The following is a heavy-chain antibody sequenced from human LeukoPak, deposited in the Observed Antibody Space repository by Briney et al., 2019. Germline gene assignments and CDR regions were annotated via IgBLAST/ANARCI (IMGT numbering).Heavy chain of an antibody. CDR1: GFTFSSYS. CDR2: ISSSSSYI. Sequence: GGSLRLSRAASGFTFSSYSMNWVRQAPGKGLEWVSSISSSSSYIYYADSLKGRFTISRDNAKNSLYLQMNSLRAEDTAVYYCAITIFGVVQPIPYYWGQGTLVTVSS. J-gene: IGHJ4*02. D-gene: IGHD3-3*01. CDR3: AITIFGVVQPIPYY. V-gene: IGHV3-21*01.